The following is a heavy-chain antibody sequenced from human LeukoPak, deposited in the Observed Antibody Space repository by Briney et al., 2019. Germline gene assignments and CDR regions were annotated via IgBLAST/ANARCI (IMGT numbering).Heavy chain of an antibody. Sequence: GGSLRLSCAASGFTFSDYYMSWIRQAPGKGLEWVSYISSSSGSTIYYADSVKGRFTISRDNAKNSLYLQMNSLRAEDTAVYYCARDRGYSYGNKMAFDYWGQGTLVTVSS. CDR1: GFTFSDYY. CDR2: ISSSSGSTI. J-gene: IGHJ4*02. V-gene: IGHV3-11*04. D-gene: IGHD5-18*01. CDR3: ARDRGYSYGNKMAFDY.